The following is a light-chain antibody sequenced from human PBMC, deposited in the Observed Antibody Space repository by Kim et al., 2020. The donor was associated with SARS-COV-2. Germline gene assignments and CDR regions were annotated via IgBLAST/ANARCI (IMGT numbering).Light chain of an antibody. Sequence: SMSPEQTASITCSGDKLVDKYACWYQLKPGQSPVLVIFQDNKRPSGIPERFSGSSSGNTATLTISGTQAMDEADYYCQAWDGSTVVFGGGTKLTVL. J-gene: IGLJ2*01. CDR1: KLVDKY. V-gene: IGLV3-1*01. CDR3: QAWDGSTVV. CDR2: QDN.